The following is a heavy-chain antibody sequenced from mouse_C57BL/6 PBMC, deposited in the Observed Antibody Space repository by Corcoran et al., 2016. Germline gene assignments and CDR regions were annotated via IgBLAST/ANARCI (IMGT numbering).Heavy chain of an antibody. D-gene: IGHD2-5*01. Sequence: IQLVQSGPELKKPGETVKISCKASGYTFTTYGMSWVRQAPGKGLKWMAWINTYSGVPTYADDFNGRFAFSLETSASTAYLQINNLKNEDTATEFCARDSNWHFDVGGAGTTVTVSS. CDR3: ARDSNWHFDV. CDR2: INTYSGVP. J-gene: IGHJ1*01. CDR1: GYTFTTYG. V-gene: IGHV9-3*01.